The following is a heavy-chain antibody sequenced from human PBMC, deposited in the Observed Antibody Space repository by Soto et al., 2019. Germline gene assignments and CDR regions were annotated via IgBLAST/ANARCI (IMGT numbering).Heavy chain of an antibody. J-gene: IGHJ6*02. CDR3: ARTAAAGKYYYGVDV. V-gene: IGHV5-51*01. D-gene: IGHD6-13*01. CDR2: IYPGDSDT. Sequence: EVQLVQSGAEVKKPGESLKISCKGSGYSFTSYWIGWVRQMPGKGLEWMGIIYPGDSDTRYSPSFQGQVTISAGKSISTAYLQWSSLKASDTAMYYCARTAAAGKYYYGVDVWGQGTTVTVSS. CDR1: GYSFTSYW.